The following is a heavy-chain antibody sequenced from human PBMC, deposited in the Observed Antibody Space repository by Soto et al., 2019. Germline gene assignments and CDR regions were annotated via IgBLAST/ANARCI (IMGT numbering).Heavy chain of an antibody. CDR1: GFSLSTSGVG. D-gene: IGHD3-3*01. CDR2: IYWNDDK. Sequence: ESGPTLVNPTQTLTLTCTFSGFSLSTSGVGVGWIRQPPGKALEWLALIYWNDDKRYSPSLKSRLTITKDTSKNQVVLTMTNMDPVDTATYYCAHRHQYYDFWSGLFRGHPVPDWFDPWGQGTLVTVSS. V-gene: IGHV2-5*01. CDR3: AHRHQYYDFWSGLFRGHPVPDWFDP. J-gene: IGHJ5*02.